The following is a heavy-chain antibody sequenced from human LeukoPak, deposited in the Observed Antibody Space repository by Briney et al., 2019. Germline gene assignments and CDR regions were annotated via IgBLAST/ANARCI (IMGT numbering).Heavy chain of an antibody. CDR3: ARKGDGYGGMTARYFQH. CDR2: IKHDGSEK. D-gene: IGHD4-23*01. J-gene: IGHJ1*01. Sequence: GSLKPPRGASGFTLSRHWNNLVRQAPGKGLEGVAKIKHDGSEKNYVDSVKGRFTISRDNAKNSLYLQMNSLRAEDTAVYYCARKGDGYGGMTARYFQHWGQGTLVTVSS. CDR1: GFTLSRHW. V-gene: IGHV3-7*02.